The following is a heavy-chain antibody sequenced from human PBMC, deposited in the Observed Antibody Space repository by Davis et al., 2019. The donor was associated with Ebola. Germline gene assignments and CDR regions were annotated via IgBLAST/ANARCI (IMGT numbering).Heavy chain of an antibody. D-gene: IGHD3-3*01. CDR2: IWYDGSNK. J-gene: IGHJ4*02. V-gene: IGHV3-33*01. CDR1: GFTFSSYG. CDR3: ARDRTIFGVVTTNEFDY. Sequence: GESLKISCAASGFTFSSYGMHWVRQAPGKGLEWVAVIWYDGSNKYYADSVKDRFTISRDNAKNSLYLQMNSLRAEDTAVYYCARDRTIFGVVTTNEFDYWGQGTLVTVSS.